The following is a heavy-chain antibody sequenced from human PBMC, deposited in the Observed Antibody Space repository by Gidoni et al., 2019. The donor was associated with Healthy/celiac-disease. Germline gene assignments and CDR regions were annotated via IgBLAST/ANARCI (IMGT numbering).Heavy chain of an antibody. V-gene: IGHV3-23*01. CDR1: GFTFSSYA. CDR2: ISGSGGST. J-gene: IGHJ3*02. CDR3: AKPSITIFGVDEVHAFDI. Sequence: SVGGLVQPGGSLRISCAASGFTFSSYATSWVRQAPGKGLVWVSAISGSGGSTYDADYVKGRFTNSRDNSKNTLYLQMNSLRAEDTAVYYCAKPSITIFGVDEVHAFDIWGQGTMVTVSS. D-gene: IGHD3-3*01.